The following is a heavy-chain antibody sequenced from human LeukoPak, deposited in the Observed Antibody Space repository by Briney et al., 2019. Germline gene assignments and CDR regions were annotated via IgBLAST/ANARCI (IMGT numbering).Heavy chain of an antibody. D-gene: IGHD5-12*01. J-gene: IGHJ4*02. CDR1: GGSISSGGYS. CDR3: ARLYGGYDRSRFADKPHFDY. V-gene: IGHV4-30-2*03. Sequence: SQTLSLTCAVSGGSISSGGYSWSWIRQPPGKGLEWIGSIYYGGSTYYNPSLKSRVTISVDTSKNQFSLKLSSVTAADTAVYYCARLYGGYDRSRFADKPHFDYWGQGTLVTVSS. CDR2: IYYGGST.